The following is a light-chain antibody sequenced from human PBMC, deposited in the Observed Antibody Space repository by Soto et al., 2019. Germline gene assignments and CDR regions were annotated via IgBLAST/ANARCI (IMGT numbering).Light chain of an antibody. Sequence: EIGMTQSLATLSVSPGERATRACRASQSVSSNIAWYQQKPGQAPRLLIYGASTRATGIPARFSGSGSGTEFTLTIRSLQSEDFAVYYCQQYNNWPYTFGQGTKLEIK. CDR1: QSVSSN. J-gene: IGKJ2*01. V-gene: IGKV3-15*01. CDR3: QQYNNWPYT. CDR2: GAS.